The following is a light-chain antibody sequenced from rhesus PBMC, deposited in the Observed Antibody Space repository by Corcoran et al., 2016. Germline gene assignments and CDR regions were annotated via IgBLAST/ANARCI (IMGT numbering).Light chain of an antibody. CDR2: SAS. CDR3: QHYYDNPPT. CDR1: QNIYSN. Sequence: DIQMTQSPSALSASVGDRVTISCRASQNIYSNLAWYQQKPGKAPKLLIYSASTLQTGIPSRFSGSGPGTDFTRTINSLQPEDSAAYYCQHYYDNPPTFGQGTKVEIK. V-gene: IGKV1S12*01. J-gene: IGKJ1*01.